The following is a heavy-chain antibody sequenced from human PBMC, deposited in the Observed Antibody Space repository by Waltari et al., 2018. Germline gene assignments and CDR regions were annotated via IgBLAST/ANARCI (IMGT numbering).Heavy chain of an antibody. D-gene: IGHD1-26*01. CDR1: GYSFTHYD. J-gene: IGHJ6*02. CDR3: ARPSLGQYYFYGMEV. V-gene: IGHV1-18*01. Sequence: QVQLVQSGGEVKKPGASVKVACTASGYSFTHYDISWVRQAPGQGLEWMGWIRADTGNTIYAQNLQGRVTLTADTSSSTAYMELRSLRSDDTAVYYCARPSLGQYYFYGMEVWGQGTTVTVSS. CDR2: IRADTGNT.